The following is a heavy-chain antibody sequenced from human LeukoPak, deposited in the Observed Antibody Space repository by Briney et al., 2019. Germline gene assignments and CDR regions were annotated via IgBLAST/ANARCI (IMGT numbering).Heavy chain of an antibody. D-gene: IGHD6-13*01. Sequence: GASVKVSCKASGYTFTGYYMHWVRQAPGQGLEWMGWINPNSGGTNYAQKFQDRVTMTRDTSISTAYMELSRLRSDDTAVYYCARSSSSSWHFDYWGQGTLVTVSS. CDR3: ARSSSSSWHFDY. CDR2: INPNSGGT. J-gene: IGHJ4*02. V-gene: IGHV1-2*02. CDR1: GYTFTGYY.